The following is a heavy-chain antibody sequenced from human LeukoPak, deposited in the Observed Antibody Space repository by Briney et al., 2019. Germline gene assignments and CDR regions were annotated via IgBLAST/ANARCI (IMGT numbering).Heavy chain of an antibody. CDR1: GFTFSSYG. CDR2: IWDDGSNK. D-gene: IGHD2-2*01. Sequence: GGSLRLSCAASGFTFSSYGMHWVRQAPGKGLEWVAVIWDDGSNKYYADSVKGRFTISRDNSKNTLYLQMNSLRAEDTAVYYCAREAIDIVVVPAAPHFDYWGQGTLVTVSS. CDR3: AREAIDIVVVPAAPHFDY. V-gene: IGHV3-33*01. J-gene: IGHJ4*02.